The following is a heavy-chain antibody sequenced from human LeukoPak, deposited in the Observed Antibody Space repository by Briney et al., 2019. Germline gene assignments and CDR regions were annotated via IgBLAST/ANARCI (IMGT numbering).Heavy chain of an antibody. CDR2: ISYDGSNK. Sequence: GGSLRLSCAASGFTFSSYGMHWVRQAPGKGLEWVAVISYDGSNKYYADSVKGRFTISRDNSKNTLYLQMNSLRAEDTAVYYCASPTYYDFWSGYYLTGPNYYFDSWGQGTLVTVSS. D-gene: IGHD3-3*01. V-gene: IGHV3-30*03. CDR1: GFTFSSYG. J-gene: IGHJ4*02. CDR3: ASPTYYDFWSGYYLTGPNYYFDS.